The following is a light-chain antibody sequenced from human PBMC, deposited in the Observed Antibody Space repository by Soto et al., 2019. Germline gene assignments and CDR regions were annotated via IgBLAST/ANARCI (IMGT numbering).Light chain of an antibody. CDR3: QQYGNSPRT. CDR1: QSVSSNY. Sequence: EIVLTQSPGTLSLSPGERATLSCRASQSVSSNYFAWYQQRPGQATRLLIFGTSARATGIPDRFSGSGSGTDFTLTISRLEPEDFAVYYCQQYGNSPRTFGQGTKVEI. CDR2: GTS. J-gene: IGKJ1*01. V-gene: IGKV3-20*01.